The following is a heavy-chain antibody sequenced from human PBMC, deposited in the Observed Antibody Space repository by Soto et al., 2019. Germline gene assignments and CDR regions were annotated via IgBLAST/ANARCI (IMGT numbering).Heavy chain of an antibody. CDR3: AHRAGIQRNWKGGCFDF. D-gene: IGHD1-1*01. CDR2: IYWDDDK. CDR1: GFSLSTSGVG. Sequence: QITLKESGPTRVKPTQTLTLTCTFSGFSLSTSGVGVGWIRQPPGKALERLALIYWDDDKRYSPSLKSRLTITKDTSKNRVLLTMSIMHPVDTATYYCAHRAGIQRNWKGGCFDFRGQGALVTVSS. J-gene: IGHJ4*02. V-gene: IGHV2-5*02.